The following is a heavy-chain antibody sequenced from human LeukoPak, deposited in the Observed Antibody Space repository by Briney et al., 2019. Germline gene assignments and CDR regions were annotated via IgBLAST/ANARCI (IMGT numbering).Heavy chain of an antibody. CDR1: GFTFSSYA. Sequence: GGSLRLSCAASGFTFSSYAMSWVRQAPGKGLEWVSAISGSGGSTYYAESVKGRFTISRDNSKNTLYLQMNSLRAEDTAVYYCAKDHASSGWYAYYFDYWGQGTLVTVSS. D-gene: IGHD6-19*01. V-gene: IGHV3-23*01. CDR2: ISGSGGST. J-gene: IGHJ4*02. CDR3: AKDHASSGWYAYYFDY.